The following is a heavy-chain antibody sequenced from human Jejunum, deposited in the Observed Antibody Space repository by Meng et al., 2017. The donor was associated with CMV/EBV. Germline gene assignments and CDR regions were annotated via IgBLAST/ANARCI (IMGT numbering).Heavy chain of an antibody. Sequence: ASGFTFSSSWMNRVRQVPGKGLEWVANIKQDGGERYYVESVKGRFTISRNNAKNSLFLQMDGLRAEDTAVYYCARQKCGGDCDMDVWGQGTTVTVSS. CDR1: GFTFSSSW. CDR2: IKQDGGER. V-gene: IGHV3-7*01. CDR3: ARQKCGGDCDMDV. J-gene: IGHJ6*02. D-gene: IGHD2-21*01.